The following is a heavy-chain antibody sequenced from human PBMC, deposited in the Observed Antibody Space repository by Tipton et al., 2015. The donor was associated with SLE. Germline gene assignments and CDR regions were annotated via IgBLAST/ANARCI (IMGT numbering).Heavy chain of an antibody. CDR1: GGSISGYS. J-gene: IGHJ4*02. CDR3: ARAGGSGWPQHDY. V-gene: IGHV4-4*08. CDR2: IYTSGRT. D-gene: IGHD6-19*01. Sequence: TLSLTCTVSGGSISGYSWSWIRQPPGKGLEWIGYIYTSGRTNYNPSLKSRVTISVDTSKNQFSLKLSSVTAADTAVYYCARAGGSGWPQHDYWGPGTLVTVSS.